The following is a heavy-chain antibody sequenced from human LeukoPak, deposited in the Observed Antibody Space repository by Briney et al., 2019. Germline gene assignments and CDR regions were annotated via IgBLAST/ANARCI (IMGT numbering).Heavy chain of an antibody. Sequence: ASVKVSCKASGYTFTGYYMHWVRQAPGQGLEWMGWINPNSGGTNYAQKFQGRVTMTRDTSISTAYMELSRLRSDDTAVYYCARAGVTATLLYYYYYMDVWGKGTTVTVSS. CDR3: ARAGVTATLLYYYYYMDV. CDR1: GYTFTGYY. D-gene: IGHD2-21*02. CDR2: INPNSGGT. J-gene: IGHJ6*03. V-gene: IGHV1-2*02.